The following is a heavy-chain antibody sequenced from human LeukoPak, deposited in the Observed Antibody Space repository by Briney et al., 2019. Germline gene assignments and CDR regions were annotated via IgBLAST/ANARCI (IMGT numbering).Heavy chain of an antibody. J-gene: IGHJ4*02. CDR1: GGSINNYY. Sequence: PSETLSLTCTVSGGSINNYYWSWIRKPPGKGLEWIGYIYYRGSTNYNPSLKSRVTFSVDTSKNQFSLKLNSVTAADTAVYYCVRGSTLRHYQYWGQGTLVTVSS. CDR3: VRGSTLRHYQY. CDR2: IYYRGST. D-gene: IGHD3-16*01. V-gene: IGHV4-59*01.